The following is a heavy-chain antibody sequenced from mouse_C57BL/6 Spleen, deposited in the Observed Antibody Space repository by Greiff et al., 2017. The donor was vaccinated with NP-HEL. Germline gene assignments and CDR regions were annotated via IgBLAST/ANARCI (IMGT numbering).Heavy chain of an antibody. CDR3: ARHDGYSYYFDY. CDR1: GYSITSGYY. D-gene: IGHD2-3*01. Sequence: ESGPGLVKPSQSLSLTCSVTGYSITSGYYWNWIRQFPGNKLEWIGYISYDGSNNYNPSLKNRISITRDTSKNQFFLKLNSVTTEDTATYYCARHDGYSYYFDYWGQGTTLTVSS. V-gene: IGHV3-6*01. CDR2: ISYDGSN. J-gene: IGHJ2*01.